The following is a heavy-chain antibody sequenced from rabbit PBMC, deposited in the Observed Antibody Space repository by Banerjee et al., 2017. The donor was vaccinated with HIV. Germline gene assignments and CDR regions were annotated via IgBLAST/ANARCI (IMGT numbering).Heavy chain of an antibody. V-gene: IGHV1S45*01. CDR1: GFSLSNNHV. J-gene: IGHJ4*01. Sequence: QEQLVESGGGLVQPEGSLTLTCKASGFSLSNNHVMCWVRQAPGKGLEWIGCITIRSGTTYYARWARRRFTISKTSSTTVTLRLTSLTAADTATYFCAKSGYGSYGYANNLWGPGTLVTVS. CDR2: ITIRSGTT. CDR3: AKSGYGSYGYANNL. D-gene: IGHD6-1*01.